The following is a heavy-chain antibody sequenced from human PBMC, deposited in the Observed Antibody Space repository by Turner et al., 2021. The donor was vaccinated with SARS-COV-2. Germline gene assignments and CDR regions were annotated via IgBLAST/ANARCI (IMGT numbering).Heavy chain of an antibody. V-gene: IGHV3-23*01. D-gene: IGHD2-8*02. CDR2: ISGSGGSK. CDR1: GFTFSSYA. CDR3: AKDTGWGLESPYYFDY. J-gene: IGHJ4*02. Sequence: EVQLLASGGGLVQPGGSLRLSCAASGFTFSSYAMSWVRQAPGKGLEWVSAISGSGGSKYYADSVKGRFTISRDNSKNTLYLQMNSLRAEDTAVYYCAKDTGWGLESPYYFDYWGQGTLVTVSS.